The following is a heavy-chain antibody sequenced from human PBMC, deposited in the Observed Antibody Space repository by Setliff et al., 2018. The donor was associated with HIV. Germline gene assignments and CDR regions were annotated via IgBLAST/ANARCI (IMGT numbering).Heavy chain of an antibody. CDR3: ARDQTEYNWGLIHHYYYYMDV. D-gene: IGHD1-20*01. Sequence: GGSLRLSCAASGFTFSDYYMSWIRQAPGKGLEWVSYISSSGSTIYYADSVKGRFTISRDNAKNSLYLQMNSLRAEDTAVYYCARDQTEYNWGLIHHYYYYMDVWGKGTTVTVSS. J-gene: IGHJ6*03. CDR2: ISSSGSTI. CDR1: GFTFSDYY. V-gene: IGHV3-11*04.